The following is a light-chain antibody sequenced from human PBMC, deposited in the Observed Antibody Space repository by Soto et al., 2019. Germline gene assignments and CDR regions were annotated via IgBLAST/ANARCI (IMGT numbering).Light chain of an antibody. V-gene: IGKV1-9*01. CDR2: DAS. Sequence: DIQLTQSPSLLSASVGDRVTITCRASQGISTYLAWYQQKPGKAPKLLIYDASTLERGGPSRFSGSGSWTEFSLTIISLQPEDFATYYCQQLNGYLALTFGGGTTVEIK. CDR1: QGISTY. J-gene: IGKJ4*01. CDR3: QQLNGYLALT.